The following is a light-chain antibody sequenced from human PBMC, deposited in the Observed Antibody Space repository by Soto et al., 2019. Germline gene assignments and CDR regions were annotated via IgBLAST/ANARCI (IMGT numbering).Light chain of an antibody. CDR3: QQYSDWPPLT. Sequence: VMTQSPATLSVSPGERATLSCTASRSVSTSLAWYQQKPAQAPKLLIYGVSTRATGVPARFSGSGSGTDFTLTISSLQSEDFAVYYCQQYSDWPPLTFGGGTKVEIK. CDR1: RSVSTS. V-gene: IGKV3-15*01. CDR2: GVS. J-gene: IGKJ4*01.